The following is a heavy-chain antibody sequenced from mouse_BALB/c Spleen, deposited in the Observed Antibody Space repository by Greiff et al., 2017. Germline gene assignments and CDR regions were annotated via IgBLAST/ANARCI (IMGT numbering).Heavy chain of an antibody. CDR3: ARVPHYYGSSSWYFDV. D-gene: IGHD1-1*01. CDR1: GFTFSSYG. Sequence: EVKLMESGGDLVKPGGSLKLSCAASGFTFSSYGMSWVRQTPDKRLEWVATISSGGSYTYYPDSVKGRFTISRDNAKNTLYLQMSSLKSEDTAMYYCARVPHYYGSSSWYFDVWGAGTTVTVSS. CDR2: ISSGGSYT. J-gene: IGHJ1*01. V-gene: IGHV5-6*01.